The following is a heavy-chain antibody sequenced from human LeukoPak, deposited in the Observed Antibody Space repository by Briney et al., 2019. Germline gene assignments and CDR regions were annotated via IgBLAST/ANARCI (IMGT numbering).Heavy chain of an antibody. CDR1: GGSFSGYY. J-gene: IGHJ5*02. CDR2: INHSGST. CDR3: ARGLYDFWNGYYNNWFDP. D-gene: IGHD3-3*01. Sequence: PSETLSLTCAVYGGSFSGYYWSWIRQPPGKGLEWIGEINHSGSTNYNPSLKSRVTISVDTSKNQFSLKLSSVTAADTAVYYCARGLYDFWNGYYNNWFDPWGQGTLVTVSS. V-gene: IGHV4-34*01.